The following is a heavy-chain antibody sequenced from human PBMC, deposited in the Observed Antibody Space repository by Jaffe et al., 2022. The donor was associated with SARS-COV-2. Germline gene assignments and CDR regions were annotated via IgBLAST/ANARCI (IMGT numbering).Heavy chain of an antibody. V-gene: IGHV3-30*18. CDR3: AKGPIMMTFEGVPGAFQH. D-gene: IGHD3-16*01. J-gene: IGHJ1*01. Sequence: QVQLVESGGGVVQPGRSLRLSCAASGFTFSSYGMHWVRQAPGKGLEWVAIISYDGSDEDYADSVKGRFTISRDNSKNTLYLQMNSLRSEDTAVYYCAKGPIMMTFEGVPGAFQHWGQGTLITVSS. CDR1: GFTFSSYG. CDR2: ISYDGSDE.